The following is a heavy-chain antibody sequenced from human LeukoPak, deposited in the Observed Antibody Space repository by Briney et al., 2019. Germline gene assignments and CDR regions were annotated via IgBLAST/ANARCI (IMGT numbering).Heavy chain of an antibody. J-gene: IGHJ4*02. Sequence: SETLSLTCTVSGGSISSYYWSWIRQPPGKGLEWIGYIYYGGNAIYNPSLKSRVTISIDTSKNQYSLKLSSVTAADTAVYYCARRRYNYDYWGQGTLVTVSS. CDR2: IYYGGNA. CDR1: GGSISSYY. CDR3: ARRRYNYDY. D-gene: IGHD5-18*01. V-gene: IGHV4-59*01.